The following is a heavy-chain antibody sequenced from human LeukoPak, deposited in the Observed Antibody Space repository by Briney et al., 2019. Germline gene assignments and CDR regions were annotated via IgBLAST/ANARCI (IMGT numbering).Heavy chain of an antibody. CDR1: GGSISSYY. Sequence: SETLSLTCTVSGGSISSYYWGWIRQPPGKGLEWIGSIYYSGSTNYNPSLKSRVTISVDTSKNQFSLKLSSVTAADTAVYYCARRFRAAADLNWFDPWGQGTLVTVSS. J-gene: IGHJ5*02. D-gene: IGHD6-13*01. V-gene: IGHV4-39*07. CDR3: ARRFRAAADLNWFDP. CDR2: IYYSGST.